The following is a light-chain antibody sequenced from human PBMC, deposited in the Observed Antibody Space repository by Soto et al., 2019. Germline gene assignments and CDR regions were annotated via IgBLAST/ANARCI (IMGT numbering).Light chain of an antibody. CDR2: GAS. J-gene: IGKJ1*01. CDR3: QQYGSSPWT. V-gene: IGKV3-20*01. Sequence: EIVLTQSPGTLSLSPGERATLSCRASQSVSSSYLAWYQQKPGQAPRLLIYGASTRATGIPARFSGSGSGTDFTRTISRLEPDDVAVYYCQQYGSSPWTVGQGTK. CDR1: QSVSSSY.